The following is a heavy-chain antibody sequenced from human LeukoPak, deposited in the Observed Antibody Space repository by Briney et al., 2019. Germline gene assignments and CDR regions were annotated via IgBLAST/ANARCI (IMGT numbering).Heavy chain of an antibody. CDR2: IIPIFGTA. CDR1: GCTFSSYA. D-gene: IGHD5-18*01. V-gene: IGHV1-69*01. J-gene: IGHJ4*02. CDR3: ARDVNGWLRD. Sequence: ASVKVSCKASGCTFSSYAISWVRQAPGQGLEWMGGIIPIFGTANYAQKFQGRVTITADESTSTAYMELSSLRSEDTAVYYCARDVNGWLRDWGQGTLVTVSS.